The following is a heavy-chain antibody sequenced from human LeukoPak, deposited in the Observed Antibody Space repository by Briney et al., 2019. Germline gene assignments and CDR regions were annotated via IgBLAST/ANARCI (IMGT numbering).Heavy chain of an antibody. J-gene: IGHJ4*02. Sequence: GRSLRLSCAASGFTFSSYGMHWVRQAPGKGLEWVAVIWYDGSNKYYADSVKGRFTISRDNSKNTLYLQMNSLRAEDTAVYYCVLYDSSGYYNAYWGQGTLVTVSS. CDR2: IWYDGSNK. D-gene: IGHD3-22*01. V-gene: IGHV3-33*01. CDR3: VLYDSSGYYNAY. CDR1: GFTFSSYG.